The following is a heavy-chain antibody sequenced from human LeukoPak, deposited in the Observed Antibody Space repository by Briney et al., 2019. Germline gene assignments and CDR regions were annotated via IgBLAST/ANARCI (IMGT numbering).Heavy chain of an antibody. D-gene: IGHD1-1*01. CDR3: ARANWNDVPDALDI. J-gene: IGHJ3*02. V-gene: IGHV1-18*04. Sequence: ASVTVSCKASGYTFTSYGISWVRQAPGQGLEWMGWISAYNGNTNYAQKLQGRVTMTTDTSTSTAYMELRSLRSDDTAVYYCARANWNDVPDALDIWGQGTMVTVSS. CDR2: ISAYNGNT. CDR1: GYTFTSYG.